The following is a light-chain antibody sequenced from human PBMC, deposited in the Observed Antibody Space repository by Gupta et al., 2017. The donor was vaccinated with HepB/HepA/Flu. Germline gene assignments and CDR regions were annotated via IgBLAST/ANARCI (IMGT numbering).Light chain of an antibody. CDR3: QQSDSTPLT. J-gene: IGKJ4*01. Sequence: DIQMTQSPSSLSASLGDRVTITCRASQSISSYLNWYQQKPGKAPKLLIYAASSLQSGVPSRFSGSGSGTDFTLTISRLQREDFATQYCQQSDSTPLTFGGGTKVEIK. CDR2: AAS. V-gene: IGKV1-39*01. CDR1: QSISSY.